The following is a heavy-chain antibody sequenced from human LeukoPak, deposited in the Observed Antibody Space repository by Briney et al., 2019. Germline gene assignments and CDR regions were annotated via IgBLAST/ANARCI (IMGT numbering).Heavy chain of an antibody. Sequence: GGSLRLSCTASGFTFSSYAMSWVRQAPGKGLEWVSAISGSGGSTYYADSVKGRFTISRDNSKNTLYLQMNSLRAEDTAVYYCARDLQPYYDFWSGPPPAGNNWFDPWGQGTLVTVSS. CDR3: ARDLQPYYDFWSGPPPAGNNWFDP. CDR1: GFTFSSYA. V-gene: IGHV3-23*01. D-gene: IGHD3-3*01. CDR2: ISGSGGST. J-gene: IGHJ5*02.